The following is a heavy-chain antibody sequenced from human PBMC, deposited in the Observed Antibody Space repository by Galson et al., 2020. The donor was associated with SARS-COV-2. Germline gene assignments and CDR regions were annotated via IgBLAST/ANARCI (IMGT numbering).Heavy chain of an antibody. V-gene: IGHV1-24*01. CDR3: ATVPQYYYDSSGYYFRDY. Sequence: ASVKVSCKVSGYTLTELSMHWVRQAPGKGLEWMGGFDPEDGETIYAQKFQGRVTMTEDTSTDTAYMELSSLRSKDTAVYYCATVPQYYYDSSGYYFRDYWGQGTLVTVSS. D-gene: IGHD3-22*01. CDR2: FDPEDGET. J-gene: IGHJ4*02. CDR1: GYTLTELS.